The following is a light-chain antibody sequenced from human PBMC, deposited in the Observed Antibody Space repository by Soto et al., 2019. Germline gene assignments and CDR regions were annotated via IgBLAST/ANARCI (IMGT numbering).Light chain of an antibody. J-gene: IGKJ4*01. CDR3: QQYSSSPPT. CDR1: QSLSSRY. CDR2: GAS. V-gene: IGKV3-20*01. Sequence: EIVLTQSPGTLSLSPGDRATLSCRASQSLSSRYLAWYRQKPGQAPRLLIYGASNRATGIPDRFSGSGSGTDFTLTSSRREPDDFAVYYCQQYSSSPPTLGGGTKVEIK.